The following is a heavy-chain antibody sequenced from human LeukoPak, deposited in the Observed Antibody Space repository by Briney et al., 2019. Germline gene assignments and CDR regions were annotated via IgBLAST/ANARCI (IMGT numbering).Heavy chain of an antibody. V-gene: IGHV3-21*01. J-gene: IGHJ5*02. D-gene: IGHD1-26*01. CDR3: ARGGYSGSYPNWFDP. CDR2: ITSSSSHI. CDR1: GFTFSSYN. Sequence: GGSLRLSCAASGFTFSSYNMNWVRQAPGKGLEWVSSITSSSSHIYYADSVKGRFTISRDNAKNSLYLQMNSLRAEDTAVYYCARGGYSGSYPNWFDPWGQGTLVTVSS.